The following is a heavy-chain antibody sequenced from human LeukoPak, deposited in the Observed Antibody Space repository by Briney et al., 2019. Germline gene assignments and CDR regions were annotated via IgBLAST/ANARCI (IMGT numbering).Heavy chain of an antibody. Sequence: NPSETLSLTCTVSGGSISSFYWSWIRQSAGKGLEWIGRIYTSGTTNYNPSLRSRVTMSVDTSKNIFSLRLSSVTAADTAIYYCASEYYYDTSGYYSLAYWGQGTLVTVSS. CDR2: IYTSGTT. CDR3: ASEYYYDTSGYYSLAY. J-gene: IGHJ4*02. CDR1: GGSISSFY. D-gene: IGHD3-22*01. V-gene: IGHV4-4*07.